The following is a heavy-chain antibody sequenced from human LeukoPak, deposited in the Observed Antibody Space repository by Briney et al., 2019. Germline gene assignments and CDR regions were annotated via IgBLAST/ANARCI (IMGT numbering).Heavy chain of an antibody. D-gene: IGHD3-3*01. CDR1: GFTFSSYS. Sequence: PGGSLRLSCAASGFTFSSYSMNWVRQAPGKGLEWIGEINHSGSTNYNPSLKSRVTISVDTSKNQFSLKLSSVTAADTAVYYCASTIFYWFDPWGQGTLVTVSS. CDR2: INHSGST. CDR3: ASTIFYWFDP. J-gene: IGHJ5*02. V-gene: IGHV4-34*01.